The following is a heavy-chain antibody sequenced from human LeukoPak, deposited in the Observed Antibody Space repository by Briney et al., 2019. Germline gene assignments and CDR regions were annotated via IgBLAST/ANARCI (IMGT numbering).Heavy chain of an antibody. J-gene: IGHJ5*02. CDR2: ISGSGGST. CDR3: AKGALGYCSGASCLNWFDP. Sequence: GGSLRVCCAASGFTFSSYAMSWVRQAPGKGLEWVSAISGSGGSTYYADSVKGRFTISRDNSKNTLYLQMNSLRAEDTAVYYCAKGALGYCSGASCLNWFDPWGQGTLVTVSS. D-gene: IGHD2-15*01. CDR1: GFTFSSYA. V-gene: IGHV3-23*01.